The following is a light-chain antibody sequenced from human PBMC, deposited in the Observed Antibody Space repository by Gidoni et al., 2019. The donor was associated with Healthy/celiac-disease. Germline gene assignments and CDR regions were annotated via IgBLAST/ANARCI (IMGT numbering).Light chain of an antibody. CDR1: QSISSY. CDR3: QQSYSTPRT. V-gene: IGKV1-39*01. J-gene: IGKJ1*01. CDR2: AAS. Sequence: DIKLTHSPSALSASVGDRFTITCRASQSISSYLNWYQQKPGKATKLLIYAASSLQSGVPSRFSGSGSGTDFTLTISSLQPEDFATYYCQQSYSTPRTFGQGTKVEIK.